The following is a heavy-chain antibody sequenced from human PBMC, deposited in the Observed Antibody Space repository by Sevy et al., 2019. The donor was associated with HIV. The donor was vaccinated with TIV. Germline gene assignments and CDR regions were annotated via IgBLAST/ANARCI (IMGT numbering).Heavy chain of an antibody. CDR2: ISSSGSTI. D-gene: IGHD2-2*02. CDR1: GFTFSSYE. CDR3: ARDGYCSSTSCYTRAGHYYYGMDV. J-gene: IGHJ6*02. Sequence: GGSLRLSCAASGFTFSSYEMNWVRQAPGKGLEWVSYISSSGSTIYYADSVKDRFTISRDNAKNSLYLQMNSLRAEDTAVYYCARDGYCSSTSCYTRAGHYYYGMDVWGQGTTVTVSS. V-gene: IGHV3-48*03.